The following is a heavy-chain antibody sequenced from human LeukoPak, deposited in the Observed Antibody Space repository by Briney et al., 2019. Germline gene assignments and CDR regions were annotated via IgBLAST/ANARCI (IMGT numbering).Heavy chain of an antibody. J-gene: IGHJ4*02. CDR1: GFTFSSYE. Sequence: GGSLRLSCAASGFTFSSYEMNWVRQAPGKGLEWVSYISSSGSTIYYADSVKGRFTISRDNAKNSLYLQMNSLRAEDTAVYYCASRDGYNYGVDYWGQGTLVTVSS. D-gene: IGHD5-24*01. V-gene: IGHV3-48*03. CDR2: ISSSGSTI. CDR3: ASRDGYNYGVDY.